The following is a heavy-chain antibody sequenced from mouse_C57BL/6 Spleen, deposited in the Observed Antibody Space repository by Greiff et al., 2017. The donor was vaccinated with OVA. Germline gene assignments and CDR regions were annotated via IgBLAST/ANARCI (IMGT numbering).Heavy chain of an antibody. CDR2: IYPCSGNT. CDR1: GYTFTSYG. J-gene: IGHJ2*01. CDR3: ASSDYGYFDY. D-gene: IGHD2-4*01. Sequence: VQLQQSGAELARPGASVKLSCKASGYTFTSYGISWVKQRTGKGLEWIGEIYPCSGNTYYNEKFKGKATMTADKSSSPAYMELRSLTSEDSAVYFGASSDYGYFDYWGQGTTLTVSS. V-gene: IGHV1-81*01.